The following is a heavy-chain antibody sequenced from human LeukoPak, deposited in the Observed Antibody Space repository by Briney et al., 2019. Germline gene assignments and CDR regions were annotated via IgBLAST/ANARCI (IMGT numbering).Heavy chain of an antibody. CDR3: ARWGYCSSTSCYFDYYYMDV. CDR1: GFTSSSYS. CDR2: ISSSSSYI. J-gene: IGHJ6*03. Sequence: GSLRLSCAASGFTSSSYSMNWVRQAPGKGLVWVSSISSSSSYIYYADSVKGRFTISRDNAKNSLYLQMNSLRAEDTAVYYCARWGYCSSTSCYFDYYYMDVWGKGTTVTVSS. D-gene: IGHD2-2*01. V-gene: IGHV3-21*01.